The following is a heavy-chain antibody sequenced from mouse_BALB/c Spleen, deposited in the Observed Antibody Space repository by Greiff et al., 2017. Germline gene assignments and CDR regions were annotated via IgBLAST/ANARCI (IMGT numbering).Heavy chain of an antibody. V-gene: IGHV1-87*01. CDR1: GYTFTSYW. J-gene: IGHJ3*01. D-gene: IGHD2-1*01. CDR2: IYPGDGDT. Sequence: VQRVESGAELARPGASVKLSCKASGYTFTSYWMQWVKQRPGQGLEWIGAIYPGDGDTRYTQKFKGKATLTADKSSSTAYMQLSSLASEDSAVYYCARGDGNYSWFAYWGQGTLVTVSA. CDR3: ARGDGNYSWFAY.